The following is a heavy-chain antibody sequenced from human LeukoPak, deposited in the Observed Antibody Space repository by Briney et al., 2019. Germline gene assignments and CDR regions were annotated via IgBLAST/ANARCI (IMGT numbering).Heavy chain of an antibody. D-gene: IGHD2-15*01. CDR1: GFTFSSYW. V-gene: IGHV3-74*01. CDR3: ACYGIAPPH. Sequence: PGGSLRLSCAASGFTFSSYWMHWVRQAPGKGLVWVSHINNDGSSTNYADSVKGRFTISRDNAKNTLYLQMNSLRTEDTAVYYCACYGIAPPHWGQGDLVTVSS. CDR2: INNDGSST. J-gene: IGHJ4*02.